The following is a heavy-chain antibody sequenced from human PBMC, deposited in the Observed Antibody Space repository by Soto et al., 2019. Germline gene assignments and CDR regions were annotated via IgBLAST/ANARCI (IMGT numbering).Heavy chain of an antibody. D-gene: IGHD4-4*01. CDR1: GYSFTGYY. CDR3: TKADDYNNYRPKNY. Sequence: QVQLVQSGAEVKKPGASVKVSCKASGYSFTGYYMHWVRQAPGQGLEWMGWINPNNGDTNYAQKFQGRVTMTRDTSISAAYMELTGLRSDDTAVYYCTKADDYNNYRPKNYWGQGTRVTVSS. CDR2: INPNNGDT. V-gene: IGHV1-2*02. J-gene: IGHJ4*02.